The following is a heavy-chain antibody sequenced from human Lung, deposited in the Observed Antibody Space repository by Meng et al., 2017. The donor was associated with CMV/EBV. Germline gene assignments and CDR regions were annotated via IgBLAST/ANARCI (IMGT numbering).Heavy chain of an antibody. CDR2: INHSGST. CDR1: GGSSSGYY. J-gene: IGHJ4*02. D-gene: IGHD3-16*01. V-gene: IGHV4-34*01. Sequence: SETLSLTCAVYGGSSSGYYWSWIRQPPGKGLEWIGEINHSGSTNYNPSLKSRVTISVDTSKNQFSLKLSSVTAADTAVYYCAGEQGAVWGQGTLVTVSS. CDR3: AGEQGAV.